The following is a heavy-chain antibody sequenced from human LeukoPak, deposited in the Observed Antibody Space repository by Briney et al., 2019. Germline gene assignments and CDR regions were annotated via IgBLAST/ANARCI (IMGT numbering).Heavy chain of an antibody. Sequence: SETLSLTYTVSGGSISSYYWSWIRQPPGKGLEWIGYIYYSGSTNYNPSLKSRVTISVDTSKNQFSLKLSSVTAADTAVYYCARQESNYDILTGYYTGSYFDYWGQGTLVTVSS. CDR2: IYYSGST. CDR3: ARQESNYDILTGYYTGSYFDY. V-gene: IGHV4-59*08. D-gene: IGHD3-9*01. J-gene: IGHJ4*02. CDR1: GGSISSYY.